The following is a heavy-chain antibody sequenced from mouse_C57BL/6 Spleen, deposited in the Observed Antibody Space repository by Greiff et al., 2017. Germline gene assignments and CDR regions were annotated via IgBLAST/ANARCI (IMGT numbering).Heavy chain of an antibody. CDR1: GYTFTSYW. D-gene: IGHD2-1*01. V-gene: IGHV1-50*01. CDR3: ARTYDGNYVDY. CDR2: IDPSDSYT. J-gene: IGHJ2*01. Sequence: QVQLKQPGAELVKPGASVKLSCKASGYTFTSYWKQWVKQRPGQGLEWIGEIDPSDSYTTYNQKFKGKATLTVDTSSSTAYMPLSSLTSEDSAVYYWARTYDGNYVDYWGQGTTLTVSS.